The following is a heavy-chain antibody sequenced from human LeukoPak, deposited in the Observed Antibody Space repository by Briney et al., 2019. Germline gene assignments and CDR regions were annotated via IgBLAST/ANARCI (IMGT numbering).Heavy chain of an antibody. CDR1: GYTFTGYY. J-gene: IGHJ1*01. Sequence: GASVKVSCKASGYTFTGYYMHWVRQAPGQGLEWMGWINPNSGGTNYAQKFQGWVTMTRDTSISTAYMEPSRLRSDDTAVYYCARDRITMVRGVSGFQHWGQGTLVTVSS. D-gene: IGHD3-10*01. CDR3: ARDRITMVRGVSGFQH. V-gene: IGHV1-2*04. CDR2: INPNSGGT.